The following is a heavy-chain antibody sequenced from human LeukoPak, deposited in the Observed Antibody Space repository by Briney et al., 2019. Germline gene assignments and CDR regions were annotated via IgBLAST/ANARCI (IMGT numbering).Heavy chain of an antibody. CDR1: GYTFTTYT. CDR2: INTNTGNP. CDR3: ARALMRLGELSLPSY. D-gene: IGHD3-16*02. J-gene: IGHJ4*02. V-gene: IGHV7-4-1*02. Sequence: GASVKVSCKASGYTFTTYTKNWVRQAPGQGLEWMGWINTNTGNPTYAQGFTGRFVFSSDISVSTAYLQISSLKAEDTAVYYCARALMRLGELSLPSYWGQGTLVTVSS.